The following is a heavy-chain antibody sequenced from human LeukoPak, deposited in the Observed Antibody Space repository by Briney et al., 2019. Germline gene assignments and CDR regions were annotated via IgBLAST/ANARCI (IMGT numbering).Heavy chain of an antibody. V-gene: IGHV1-18*01. CDR3: AREDSNLHGGYYYYYMDV. Sequence: ASVKVSCKASGYTFTSYGISWVRQAPGQGLEWMGWISAYNGNTNYAQKFQGRVTMTRNTSISTAYMELSSLRSEDTAVYYCAREDSNLHGGYYYYYMDVWGKGTTVTVSS. CDR1: GYTFTSYG. J-gene: IGHJ6*03. D-gene: IGHD6-13*01. CDR2: ISAYNGNT.